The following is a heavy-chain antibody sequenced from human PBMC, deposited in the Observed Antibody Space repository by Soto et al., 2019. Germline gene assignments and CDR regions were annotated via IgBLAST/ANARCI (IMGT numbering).Heavy chain of an antibody. V-gene: IGHV4-34*01. CDR3: ARDKITGLFDY. D-gene: IGHD2-8*02. Sequence: SETLSLTCAVYGGSFSGYYWTWIRQPPGTGLEWIGEINHSGSTNYNPSLKSRVTISVDTSKNQFSLKLTSVTAADTAVYYCARDKITGLFDYWGQGTLVTGSA. J-gene: IGHJ4*02. CDR1: GGSFSGYY. CDR2: INHSGST.